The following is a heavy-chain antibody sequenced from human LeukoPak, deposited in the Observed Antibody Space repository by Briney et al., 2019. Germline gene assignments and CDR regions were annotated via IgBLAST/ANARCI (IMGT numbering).Heavy chain of an antibody. CDR2: ISGSGGST. D-gene: IGHD4-17*01. CDR1: GYTFSSYS. V-gene: IGHV3-23*01. J-gene: IGHJ4*02. Sequence: GGSLRLSCAASGYTFSSYSMNWVRPALQKGLEWVSAISGSGGSTYYADSMKGRFTISRDNSKNTLYLQMNSLRAEDTAVYYCAKRTGNGDYVDPIDYWGQGTLVTVSS. CDR3: AKRTGNGDYVDPIDY.